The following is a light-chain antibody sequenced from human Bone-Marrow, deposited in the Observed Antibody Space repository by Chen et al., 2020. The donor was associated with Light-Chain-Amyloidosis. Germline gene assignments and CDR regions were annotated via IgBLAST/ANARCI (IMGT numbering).Light chain of an antibody. CDR1: GSNIGGHS. CDR2: NNH. CDR3: AAWDDSLRTYL. V-gene: IGLV1-44*01. J-gene: IGLJ3*02. Sequence: QSLLTQPPSASGTPGQAVNIACSGSGSNIGGHSVNWYQHLPGTAPQLVNFNNHKRPSGVPDRFSGARSGTSASLASSGLQADDEGDYYCAAWDDSLRTYLFGGGTKLTVL.